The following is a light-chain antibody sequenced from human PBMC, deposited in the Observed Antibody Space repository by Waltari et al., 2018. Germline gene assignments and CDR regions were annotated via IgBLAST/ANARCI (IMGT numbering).Light chain of an antibody. J-gene: IGKJ1*01. Sequence: EIVLTQSPGTLSWSPGERATLSCRASEFVGNDYLAWYQQKPGQAPRLLIYDASRRATGTPDRFSGSGFGTDFSLTISRLEPEDFAVYYCQQYYSSPWTFGQGTKVDI. CDR1: EFVGNDY. CDR2: DAS. CDR3: QQYYSSPWT. V-gene: IGKV3-20*01.